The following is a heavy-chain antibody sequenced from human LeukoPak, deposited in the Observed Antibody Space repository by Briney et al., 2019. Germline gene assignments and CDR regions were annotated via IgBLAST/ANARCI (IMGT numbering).Heavy chain of an antibody. CDR2: INPNSGGT. D-gene: IGHD4-17*01. Sequence: ASVKVSCKASGYTFTGYYMHWVRQAPGQGLEWMGWINPNSGGTNYAQKFQGRGTMTRDTSISTAYMELSRLRSDDTAVYYCAASYGDYVLYFQHWGQGTLVTVSS. CDR1: GYTFTGYY. V-gene: IGHV1-2*02. CDR3: AASYGDYVLYFQH. J-gene: IGHJ1*01.